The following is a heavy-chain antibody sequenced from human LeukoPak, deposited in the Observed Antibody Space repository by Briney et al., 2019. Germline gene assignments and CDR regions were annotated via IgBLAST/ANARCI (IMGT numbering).Heavy chain of an antibody. D-gene: IGHD1-1*01. CDR1: GFIFSNFW. J-gene: IGHJ4*02. CDR3: ARLSTGERTGTADH. CDR2: INSDGRTT. Sequence: RTGGSLRLSCAASGFIFSNFWMHWVRQVPGKGLVWVSHINSDGRTTDYADSVRGRFTISRDNAKNSIFLQMNSLRVEDTAIYYCARLSTGERTGTADHWGQGALVTVSS. V-gene: IGHV3-74*01.